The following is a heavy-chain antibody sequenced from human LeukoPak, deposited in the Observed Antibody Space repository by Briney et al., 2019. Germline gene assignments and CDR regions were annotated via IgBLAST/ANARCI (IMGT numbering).Heavy chain of an antibody. J-gene: IGHJ6*03. CDR2: IYSGGNT. Sequence: GGSLRLSCAASGFTVSRNYMSWVRQAPGKGLECVSVIYSGGNTYYTDSVKGRFTISRDNSKNTLYLQMNSLRAEDTAVYYCTRAHKSGYYYYYYYMDVWGKGTTVTVSS. D-gene: IGHD3-10*01. V-gene: IGHV3-66*01. CDR3: TRAHKSGYYYYYYYMDV. CDR1: GFTVSRNY.